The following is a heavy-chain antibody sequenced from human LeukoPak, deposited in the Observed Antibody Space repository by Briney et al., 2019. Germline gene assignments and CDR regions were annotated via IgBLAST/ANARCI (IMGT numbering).Heavy chain of an antibody. D-gene: IGHD5-18*01. V-gene: IGHV3-23*01. CDR3: ARGTGMVPDY. CDR1: GFTFSSYA. CDR2: ISGSGGST. Sequence: GGSLRLSCAASGFTFSSYAMSWVRQAPGKGLEWVSAISGSGGSTYYADSVKGRFTISRDNSKNTAYLQMNSLRAEDTAVYYCARGTGMVPDYWGQGTLVTVSS. J-gene: IGHJ4*02.